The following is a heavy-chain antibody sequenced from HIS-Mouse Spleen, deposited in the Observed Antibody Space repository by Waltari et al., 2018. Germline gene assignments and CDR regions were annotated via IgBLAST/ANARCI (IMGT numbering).Heavy chain of an antibody. Sequence: QLQLQESGPGLVKPSETLSLTCTVSGGSLSSSTYFWGRIRQPPGKGLEWIGSIYYSGSTYYNPSLKSRVTISVDTSKNQFSLKLSSVTAADTAVYYCAREIPYSSSWYDWYFDLWGRGTLVTVSS. D-gene: IGHD6-13*01. CDR2: IYYSGST. CDR1: GGSLSSSTYF. CDR3: AREIPYSSSWYDWYFDL. V-gene: IGHV4-39*07. J-gene: IGHJ2*01.